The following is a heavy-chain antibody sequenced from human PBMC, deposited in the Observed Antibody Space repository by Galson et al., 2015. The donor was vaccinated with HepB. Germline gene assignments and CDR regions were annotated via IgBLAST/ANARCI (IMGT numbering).Heavy chain of an antibody. V-gene: IGHV3-30*18. CDR1: GFTFSNYG. CDR3: AKDPAGRFVVNYRGYYFDD. D-gene: IGHD1-7*01. CDR2: VSHDGSYK. J-gene: IGHJ4*02. Sequence: SLRLSCAASGFTFSNYGMHWVRQAPGTGLEWVALVSHDGSYKSYAESVKGRFTSFRDNSKGTLYLQMNSLRPEDTAVYYCAKDPAGRFVVNYRGYYFDDWGQGTLVTVSS.